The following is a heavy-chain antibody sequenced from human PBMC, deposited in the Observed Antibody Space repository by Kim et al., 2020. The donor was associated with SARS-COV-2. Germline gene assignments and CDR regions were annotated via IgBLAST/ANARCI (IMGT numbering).Heavy chain of an antibody. D-gene: IGHD3-16*01. J-gene: IGHJ4*02. CDR3: ARDISDGGYFDY. Sequence: NYAQKLQGRGTMTTDTSTSTAYMELRSLRSDDTAVYYCARDISDGGYFDYWGQGTLVTVSS. V-gene: IGHV1-18*01.